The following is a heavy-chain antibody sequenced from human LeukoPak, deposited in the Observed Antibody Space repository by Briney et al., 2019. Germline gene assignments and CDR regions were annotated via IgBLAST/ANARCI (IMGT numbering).Heavy chain of an antibody. CDR1: GFTVSSNY. D-gene: IGHD3-3*01. CDR3: ARAPRAGPLTPNPYDV. CDR2: IYSGGST. Sequence: PGGSLRLSCAASGFTVSSNYMSWVRQAPGKGLEWVSVIYSGGSTYYADSVKGRFTISRDNSKNTLYLQMNSLRAEDTAVYYCARAPRAGPLTPNPYDVWGQGTLVTVSS. V-gene: IGHV3-66*01. J-gene: IGHJ4*02.